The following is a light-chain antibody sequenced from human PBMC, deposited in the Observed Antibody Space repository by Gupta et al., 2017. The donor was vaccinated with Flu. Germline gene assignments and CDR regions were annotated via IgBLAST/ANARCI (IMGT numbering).Light chain of an antibody. CDR1: QSLLHSNGYNY. Sequence: DIVMTQSPLSLPVTPGEPASISCRSSQSLLHSNGYNYLDWYLQKPGQSPQLLIYLGSNRASGVPDRFSGSGSGTDFTLKISSVEAEDVGVYYCRQALQTPGSFGQGTKMEIK. CDR2: LGS. J-gene: IGKJ2*03. CDR3: RQALQTPGS. V-gene: IGKV2-28*01.